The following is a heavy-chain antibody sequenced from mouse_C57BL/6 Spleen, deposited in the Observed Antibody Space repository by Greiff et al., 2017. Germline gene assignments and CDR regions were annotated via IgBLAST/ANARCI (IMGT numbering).Heavy chain of an antibody. V-gene: IGHV1-82*01. CDR1: GYAFSSSW. J-gene: IGHJ2*01. Sequence: QVQPQQSGPELVKPGASVKISCKASGYAFSSSWMNWVKQRPGKGLEWIGRIYPGDGDTNYNGKFKGKATLTADKSSSTAYMQLSSLTSEDSAVYFCAKYYAYFDYWGQGTTLTVSS. CDR3: AKYYAYFDY. D-gene: IGHD1-1*01. CDR2: IYPGDGDT.